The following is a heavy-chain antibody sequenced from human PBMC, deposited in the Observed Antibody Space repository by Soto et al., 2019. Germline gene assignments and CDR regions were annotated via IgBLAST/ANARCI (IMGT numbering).Heavy chain of an antibody. CDR2: VSWNSGSI. CDR3: AKDIRNGLPFHYYSGLDV. Sequence: EVQLVESGGGLVQPGRSLRLSCAASGFSFDDYAMHWVRQAPGKGLEWVSGVSWNSGSIGYADSVRGLFTISRDNARNSLYLQMNSLRAEDTALYYCAKDIRNGLPFHYYSGLDVWGQGTTVTVSS. V-gene: IGHV3-9*01. CDR1: GFSFDDYA. D-gene: IGHD2-8*01. J-gene: IGHJ6*02.